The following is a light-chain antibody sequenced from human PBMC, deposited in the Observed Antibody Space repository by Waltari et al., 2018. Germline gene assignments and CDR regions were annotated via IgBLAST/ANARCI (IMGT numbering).Light chain of an antibody. CDR3: SSYSRSDVVV. V-gene: IGLV2-8*01. CDR2: EVF. J-gene: IGLJ2*01. Sequence: QPALTQPPSASGSLGQSVTISCTRPSTDVGRYNYVPWYTQHPGKAPNLIVYEVFQRPSGVPDRFSGSKSGDTASLTVSGLRAEDEALYYCSSYSRSDVVVFGGGTKLTVL. CDR1: STDVGRYNY.